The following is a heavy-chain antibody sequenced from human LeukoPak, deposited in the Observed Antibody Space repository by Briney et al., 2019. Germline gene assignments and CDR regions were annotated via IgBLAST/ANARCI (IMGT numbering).Heavy chain of an antibody. J-gene: IGHJ6*02. CDR2: ISGSGGGT. CDR1: GFTFSSYS. Sequence: GGSLRLSCAASGFTFSSYSMNWVRQAPGKGLEWVSAISGSGGGTYYADSVKGRFTISRDNSKNTLYLQMNSLRAEDTAVYYCVRPIVSTSRYYYYGMDVWGQGTTVTVSS. V-gene: IGHV3-23*01. D-gene: IGHD2-2*01. CDR3: VRPIVSTSRYYYYGMDV.